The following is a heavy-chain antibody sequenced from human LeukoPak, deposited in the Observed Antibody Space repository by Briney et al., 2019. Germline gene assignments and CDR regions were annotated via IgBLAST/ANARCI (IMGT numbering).Heavy chain of an antibody. D-gene: IGHD4-17*01. J-gene: IGHJ2*01. CDR2: ISSSSSYI. V-gene: IGHV3-21*04. CDR3: ARAPMTTVTTGDL. Sequence: PGGSLRLSCAASGFTFSSYSMNWVRQAPGKGLEWVSSISSSSSYIYYADSVKGRFTISRDNAKNSLYLQMNSLRVEDTAVYYCARAPMTTVTTGDLWGRGTLVTVSS. CDR1: GFTFSSYS.